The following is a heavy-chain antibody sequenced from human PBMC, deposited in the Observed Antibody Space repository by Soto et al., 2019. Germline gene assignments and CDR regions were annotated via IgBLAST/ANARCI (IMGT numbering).Heavy chain of an antibody. D-gene: IGHD6-13*01. V-gene: IGHV3-21*01. Sequence: LRLSCAASGFTFSRYSMNWVRQAPGKGLEWVSSIDSYSNFIYYADSVKGRFIISRDNARNSLFLQMSSLRAEDTAVYYCARDRSQEQLEPPDYYYYGMDVWGQGTTVTVSS. J-gene: IGHJ6*02. CDR2: IDSYSNFI. CDR1: GFTFSRYS. CDR3: ARDRSQEQLEPPDYYYYGMDV.